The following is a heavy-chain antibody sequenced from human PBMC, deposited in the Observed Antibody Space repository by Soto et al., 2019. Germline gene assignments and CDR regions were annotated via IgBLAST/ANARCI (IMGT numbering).Heavy chain of an antibody. CDR1: GFHFSSYW. CDR3: AREYYGLLTGYYTDY. V-gene: IGHV3-74*01. D-gene: IGHD3-9*01. J-gene: IGHJ4*02. CDR2: ISGDGVTT. Sequence: EVQLVESGGDLVQPGGSLRLSCAASGFHFSSYWMHWVRHTPGKGLDWVARISGDGVTTYYADSVTGRFTVSRDNAKNTLSLQMSSLRAEDTAVYYCAREYYGLLTGYYTDYWGQGTLVSVSS.